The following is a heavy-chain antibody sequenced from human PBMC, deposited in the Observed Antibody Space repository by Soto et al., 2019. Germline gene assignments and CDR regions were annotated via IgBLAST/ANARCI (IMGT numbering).Heavy chain of an antibody. CDR3: VATYGDYLDY. CDR1: GYKFTTYW. Sequence: GESLKISCKGSGYKFTTYWIGWVRQMPGKGLEWMAIIYPDDSDSRYSPSFQGQVTISADRSISTAYLQWSSLRASDTAIYYCVATYGDYLDYWGQGTLVTVSS. J-gene: IGHJ4*02. CDR2: IYPDDSDS. V-gene: IGHV5-51*01. D-gene: IGHD4-17*01.